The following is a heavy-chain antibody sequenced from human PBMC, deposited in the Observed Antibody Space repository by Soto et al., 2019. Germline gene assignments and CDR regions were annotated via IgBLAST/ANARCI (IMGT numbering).Heavy chain of an antibody. D-gene: IGHD6-25*01. V-gene: IGHV4-39*01. Sequence: AETLSLTCTVSRGSISIGTNYWAWIRHPPGKGLEWIANIYYSGITFYHPSLKSRVTISLDTSKNQFSLKLRSVTAADTAVYYCARHEAGWYFDSWGQGTLVTVS. CDR2: IYYSGIT. J-gene: IGHJ4*02. CDR1: RGSISIGTNY. CDR3: ARHEAGWYFDS.